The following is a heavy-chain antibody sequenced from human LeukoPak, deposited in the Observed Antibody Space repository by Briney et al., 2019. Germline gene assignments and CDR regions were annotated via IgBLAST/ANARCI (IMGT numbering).Heavy chain of an antibody. V-gene: IGHV3-21*06. CDR2: TDTSGKYI. CDR1: GFTFSTYA. Sequence: GGSLRLSCEASGFTFSTYAMSWVRQAPGKGLEWVSFTDTSGKYIYYGDSVKGRFTISRDNAKNLLFLQTNGLRAEDTAVYYCARGRSITLLRGVAMSDGFDIWGQGAKVAVSS. J-gene: IGHJ3*02. CDR3: ARGRSITLLRGVAMSDGFDI. D-gene: IGHD3-10*01.